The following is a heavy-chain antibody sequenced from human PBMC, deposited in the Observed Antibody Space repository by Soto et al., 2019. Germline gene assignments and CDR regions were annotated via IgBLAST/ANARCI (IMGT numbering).Heavy chain of an antibody. CDR2: INPNSGGT. Sequence: GASVKVSCKASGYTFTGYYMHWVRQAPGQGLEWMGWINPNSGGTNYAQKFQGWVTMTRDTSISTAYMELSRLRSDDTAVYYCATYYSYGTYYFDYWGQGTLVTVSS. V-gene: IGHV1-2*04. CDR1: GYTFTGYY. J-gene: IGHJ4*02. CDR3: ATYYSYGTYYFDY. D-gene: IGHD5-18*01.